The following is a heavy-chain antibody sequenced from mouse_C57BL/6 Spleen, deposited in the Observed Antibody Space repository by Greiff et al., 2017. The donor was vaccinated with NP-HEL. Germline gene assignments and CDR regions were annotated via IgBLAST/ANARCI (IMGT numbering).Heavy chain of an antibody. D-gene: IGHD3-3*01. CDR1: GYAFSSSW. J-gene: IGHJ2*01. V-gene: IGHV1-82*01. Sequence: VKLQESGPELVKPGASVKISCKASGYAFSSSWMNWVKQRPGKGLEWIGRIYPGDGDTNYNGKFKGKATLTADKSSSTAYMQLSSLTSEDSAVYFCARWGPFDYWGQGTTLTVSS. CDR3: ARWGPFDY. CDR2: IYPGDGDT.